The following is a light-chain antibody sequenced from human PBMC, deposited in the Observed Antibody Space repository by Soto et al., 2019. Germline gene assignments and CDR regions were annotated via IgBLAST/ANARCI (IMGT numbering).Light chain of an antibody. J-gene: IGKJ4*01. Sequence: DIQVTQSPSSLSASVEDRVIITCRASQSISSYLNWYQQKPGKAPKLLIYAASSLQSGVPSRFSGSGSGTDFTLTISSLQPEDFETFYCQQSYNNPLTFGGGTKVDIK. CDR2: AAS. V-gene: IGKV1-39*01. CDR3: QQSYNNPLT. CDR1: QSISSY.